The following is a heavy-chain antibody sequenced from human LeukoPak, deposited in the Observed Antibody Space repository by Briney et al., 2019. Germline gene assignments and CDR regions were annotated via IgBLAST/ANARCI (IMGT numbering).Heavy chain of an antibody. V-gene: IGHV4-59*12. CDR2: IYYSGST. Sequence: SETLSLTCTVSGGSISSYYWSWIRQPPGKGLEWIGYIYYSGSTDYNPSLKSRVTMSVDTSKNQFSLQLSSVTAADTAVYFCARINTFYYDSSKGFDYWGQGALVIVSS. D-gene: IGHD3-22*01. CDR1: GGSISSYY. J-gene: IGHJ4*02. CDR3: ARINTFYYDSSKGFDY.